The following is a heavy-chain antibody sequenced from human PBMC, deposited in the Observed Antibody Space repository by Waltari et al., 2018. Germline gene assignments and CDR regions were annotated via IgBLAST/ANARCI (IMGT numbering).Heavy chain of an antibody. Sequence: LVESGGGAVQPGDSLRLSCVSSGFNFNIYGMHWFCPAPGQGLAWVALTRLAGINKQSANNVKGRFTISRDNKKNTRYFQMNSLKGEDSAMYYCAREDIVSETRWRGNQYRGNSGYDLWGQGTLVAVSS. CDR1: GFNFNIYG. CDR2: TRLAGINK. V-gene: IGHV3-30*02. D-gene: IGHD5-12*01. J-gene: IGHJ4*01. CDR3: AREDIVSETRWRGNQYRGNSGYDL.